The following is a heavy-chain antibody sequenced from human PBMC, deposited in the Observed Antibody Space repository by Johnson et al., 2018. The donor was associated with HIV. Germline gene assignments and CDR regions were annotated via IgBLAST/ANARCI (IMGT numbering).Heavy chain of an antibody. CDR3: ARDGGFVGAFDI. CDR2: IGTAGDT. D-gene: IGHD3-16*01. Sequence: VQLVESGGGLVQPGGSLRLSCAASGFTLSRYDMHWVRQATGKGLEWVSAIGTAGDTYYPGSVKGRFTISRENAKNSLYLQMNSLRAGDTAVYYCARDGGFVGAFDIWGQGTRVIVSS. CDR1: GFTLSRYD. V-gene: IGHV3-13*01. J-gene: IGHJ3*02.